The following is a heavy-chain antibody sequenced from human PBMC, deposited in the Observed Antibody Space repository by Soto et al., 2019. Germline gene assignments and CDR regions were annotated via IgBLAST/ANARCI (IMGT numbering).Heavy chain of an antibody. D-gene: IGHD3-10*01. CDR3: ARDRALDY. CDR1: GGSISSYY. J-gene: IGHJ4*02. CDR2: IYYSGST. Sequence: SETLSLTCTVSGGSISSYYWSWIRQPPGKGLEWIGYIYYSGSTNYNPSLKSRVTISVDTSKNQFSLKLSSVTAADTAVYYCARDRALDYWGQGTLVTVSS. V-gene: IGHV4-59*01.